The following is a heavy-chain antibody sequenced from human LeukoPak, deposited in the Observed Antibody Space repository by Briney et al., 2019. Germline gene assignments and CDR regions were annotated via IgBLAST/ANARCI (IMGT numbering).Heavy chain of an antibody. J-gene: IGHJ4*02. Sequence: SETLSPTCTVSGGSISSSSYYWGWIRQPPGKGLEWIGSIYYSGSTYYNPSLKSRVTISVDTSKNQFSLKLSSVTAADTAVYYCARHRSDIVVVPAAVDYWGQGTLVTVSS. CDR1: GGSISSSSYY. V-gene: IGHV4-39*01. CDR3: ARHRSDIVVVPAAVDY. D-gene: IGHD2-2*01. CDR2: IYYSGST.